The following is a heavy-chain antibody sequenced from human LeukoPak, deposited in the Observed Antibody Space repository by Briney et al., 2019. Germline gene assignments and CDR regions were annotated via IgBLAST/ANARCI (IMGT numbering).Heavy chain of an antibody. CDR2: IKQDGSDK. Sequence: GGSLRLSCAASGFPFSIFALSWVRQAPGKGLEWVANIKQDGSDKYYVDSVKGRFTISRDNAKNSLYLQMNSLRAEDTAVYYCARSGHCSGGSCYAGFAKYWGQGTLVTVSS. J-gene: IGHJ4*02. D-gene: IGHD2-15*01. CDR1: GFPFSIFA. V-gene: IGHV3-7*01. CDR3: ARSGHCSGGSCYAGFAKY.